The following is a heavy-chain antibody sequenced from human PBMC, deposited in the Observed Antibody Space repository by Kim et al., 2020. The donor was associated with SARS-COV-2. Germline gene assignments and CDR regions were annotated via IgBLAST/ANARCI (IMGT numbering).Heavy chain of an antibody. Sequence: GGSLRLSCAASGFTFDDYAMHWVRQAPGKGLEWVSGISWNSGSIGYADSVKGRFTISRDNAKNSLYLQMNSLRAEDTALYYCAKEDSPVFLAFDIWGQGTMVTVSS. CDR1: GFTFDDYA. CDR3: AKEDSPVFLAFDI. CDR2: ISWNSGSI. J-gene: IGHJ3*02. D-gene: IGHD3-22*01. V-gene: IGHV3-9*01.